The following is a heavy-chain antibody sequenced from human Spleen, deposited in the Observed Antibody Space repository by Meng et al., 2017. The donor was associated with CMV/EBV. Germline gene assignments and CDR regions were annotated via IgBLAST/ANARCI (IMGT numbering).Heavy chain of an antibody. CDR3: ARAREVRRLVLSGSGVRGFDP. Sequence: YCWTWIRQPPGKGLEWIGEIDQYGNTNYSPSLKSRVSMSLDTSKNQFSLGLSSVTAADTAIYYCARAREVRRLVLSGSGVRGFDPWGQGTLVTVSS. CDR2: IDQYGNT. J-gene: IGHJ5*02. D-gene: IGHD2-8*01. CDR1: YC. V-gene: IGHV4-34*01.